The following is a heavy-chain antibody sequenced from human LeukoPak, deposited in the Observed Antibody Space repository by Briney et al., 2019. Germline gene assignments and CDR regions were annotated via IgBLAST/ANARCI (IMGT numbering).Heavy chain of an antibody. D-gene: IGHD2-15*01. CDR3: ARHAYCSGGSCPDF. CDR2: IFRSGST. Sequence: SETLSLTCAVSGYSISSGYYWGWIRQPPGKGLEWIGSIFRSGSTHYHPSLKSRVTISVDTSKNQFSLKLSSVTAADTAVFYCARHAYCSGGSCPDFWGQGTLVTVSS. J-gene: IGHJ4*02. V-gene: IGHV4-38-2*01. CDR1: GYSISSGYY.